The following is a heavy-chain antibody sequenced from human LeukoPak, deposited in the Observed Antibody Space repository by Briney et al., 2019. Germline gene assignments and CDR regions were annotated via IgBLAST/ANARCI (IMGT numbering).Heavy chain of an antibody. CDR1: GGSISSGGYY. V-gene: IGHV4-31*03. J-gene: IGHJ4*02. D-gene: IGHD2-15*01. Sequence: SETLSLTCTVSGGSISSGGYYWSWIRQHPGKGLEWIGYIYYSGSTYYNPSLKSRVTISVDTSKNQFSLKLSSVTAADTAVYYCARARGGYCSGGSCYNDYWGQGTLVTVSS. CDR3: ARARGGYCSGGSCYNDY. CDR2: IYYSGST.